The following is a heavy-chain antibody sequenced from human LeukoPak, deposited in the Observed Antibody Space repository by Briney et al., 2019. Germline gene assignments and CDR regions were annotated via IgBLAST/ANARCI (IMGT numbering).Heavy chain of an antibody. J-gene: IGHJ5*02. CDR2: ISDSGST. D-gene: IGHD2-15*01. Sequence: PSETLSLTCTVSGGSITNYKWNWIRQPPGKGLEWIGYISDSGSTNYNPSLQSRVTISVDTSKNQFSLKLSSVTASDTAVYYCARRRVGDLTVGSDTWFDPWGQGALVTVSS. CDR1: GGSITNYK. V-gene: IGHV4-59*08. CDR3: ARRRVGDLTVGSDTWFDP.